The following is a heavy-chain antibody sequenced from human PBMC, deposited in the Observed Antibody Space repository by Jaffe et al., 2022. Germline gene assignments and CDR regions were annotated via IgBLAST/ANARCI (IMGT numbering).Heavy chain of an antibody. D-gene: IGHD3-10*01. J-gene: IGHJ4*02. CDR1: GFTFSSYG. CDR2: IRYDGSNK. CDR3: AKTLYYYGSGSYYSFDY. Sequence: QVQLVESGGGVVQPGGSLRLSCAASGFTFSSYGMHWVRQAPGKGLEWVAFIRYDGSNKYYADSVKGRFTISRDNSKNTLYLQMNSLRAEDTAVYYCAKTLYYYGSGSYYSFDYWGQGTLVTVSS. V-gene: IGHV3-30*02.